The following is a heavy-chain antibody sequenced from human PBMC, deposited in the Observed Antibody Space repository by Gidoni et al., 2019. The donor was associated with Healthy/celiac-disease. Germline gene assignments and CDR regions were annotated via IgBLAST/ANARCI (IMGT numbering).Heavy chain of an antibody. J-gene: IGHJ6*02. CDR3: ARGLDDFWSGYSYYYYYGMDV. CDR2: IYHSGST. Sequence: QLQLQESGSGLVKPSQTLSLTCAVSGGSISSGGYSWSWIRQPPGKGLEWIGYIYHSGSTYYNPSLKSRVTISVDRSKNQFSLKLSSVTAADTAVYYCARGLDDFWSGYSYYYYYGMDVWGQGTTVTVSS. D-gene: IGHD3-3*01. CDR1: GGSISSGGYS. V-gene: IGHV4-30-2*01.